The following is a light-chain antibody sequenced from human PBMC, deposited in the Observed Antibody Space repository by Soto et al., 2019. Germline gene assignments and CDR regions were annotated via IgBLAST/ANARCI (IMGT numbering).Light chain of an antibody. V-gene: IGLV2-14*01. J-gene: IGLJ3*02. Sequence: QSALTQPASVSGSPGQSITISCTGTSSDVGGYNYVSWYQHHPGKAPKLMIYEVSNRPSGVSNRFSGSKSGNTASLTISGLQFEDEAVYYCAAWDDSLSGPVFGGGTKVTVL. CDR1: SSDVGGYNY. CDR2: EVS. CDR3: AAWDDSLSGPV.